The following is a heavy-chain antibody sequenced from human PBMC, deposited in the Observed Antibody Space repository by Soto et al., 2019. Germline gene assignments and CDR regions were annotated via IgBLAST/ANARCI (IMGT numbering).Heavy chain of an antibody. J-gene: IGHJ4*02. Sequence: SETLSLTCTVSGGSISSYYWSWIRQPPGKGLEWIGYIYYSGSTNYNPSLKSRVTISVDTSKNQFSLKLSSVTAADTAVYYCARGTYCTNGVCSKMYYFDYWGQGTLVTVSS. D-gene: IGHD2-8*01. CDR1: GGSISSYY. CDR3: ARGTYCTNGVCSKMYYFDY. V-gene: IGHV4-59*01. CDR2: IYYSGST.